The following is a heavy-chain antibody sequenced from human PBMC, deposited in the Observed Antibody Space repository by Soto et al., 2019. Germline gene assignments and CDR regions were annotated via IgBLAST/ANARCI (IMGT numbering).Heavy chain of an antibody. V-gene: IGHV4-34*01. CDR2: INHSGST. Sequence: SETLSLTCAVYGGSFSGYYWSWIRQPPGKGLEWIGEINHSGSTNYNPSLKSRVTISVDTSKNQFSLKLSSVTADDTAVYYCARDSSGYDSGSDPWGQGTLVTVSS. CDR3: ARDSSGYDSGSDP. J-gene: IGHJ5*02. D-gene: IGHD5-12*01. CDR1: GGSFSGYY.